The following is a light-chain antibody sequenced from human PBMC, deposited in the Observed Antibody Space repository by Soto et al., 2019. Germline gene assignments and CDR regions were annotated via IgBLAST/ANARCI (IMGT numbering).Light chain of an antibody. Sequence: DIQMTQSPSSLSASVGDRVTITCRTSQPINNYLNWYKYKSGEAPKLLIYAASSLQSGVPSRFSGSGSGTAFTLTISSLQPEDFAIYYCQQSYSTPYTFGQGTKLEF. J-gene: IGKJ2*01. V-gene: IGKV1-39*01. CDR3: QQSYSTPYT. CDR2: AAS. CDR1: QPINNY.